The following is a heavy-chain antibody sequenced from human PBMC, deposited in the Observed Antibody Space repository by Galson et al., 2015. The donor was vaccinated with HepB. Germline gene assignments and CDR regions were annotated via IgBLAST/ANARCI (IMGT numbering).Heavy chain of an antibody. CDR2: IDWDDDK. CDR3: ARTAGGRSSTLGFSEDWFDP. V-gene: IGHV2-70*01. CDR1: GFSLSTSGMC. Sequence: PALVKPTQTLTLTCTFSGFSLSTSGMCVSWIRQPPGKALEWLALIDWDDDKYYSTSLKTRLTISKDTSKNQVVLTMTNMDPVDTATYYCARTAGGRSSTLGFSEDWFDPWGQGTLVTVSS. J-gene: IGHJ5*02. D-gene: IGHD2-8*02.